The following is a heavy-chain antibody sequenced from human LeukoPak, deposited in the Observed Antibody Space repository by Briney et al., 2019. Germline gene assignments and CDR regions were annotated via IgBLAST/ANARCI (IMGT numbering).Heavy chain of an antibody. J-gene: IGHJ6*03. V-gene: IGHV1-69*04. Sequence: ASVKVSCKASGGTFSSYAISWVRQAPGQGLEWMGRIIPILGIANYAQKFQGRVTITADKSTSTAYMELSSLRSEDTAVYYCARNGLDSSGWGSYYYYYMDVWGKGTTVTVSS. CDR3: ARNGLDSSGWGSYYYYYMDV. CDR1: GGTFSSYA. D-gene: IGHD6-19*01. CDR2: IIPILGIA.